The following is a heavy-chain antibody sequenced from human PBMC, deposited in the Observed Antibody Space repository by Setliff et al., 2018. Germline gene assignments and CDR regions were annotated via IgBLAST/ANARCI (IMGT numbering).Heavy chain of an antibody. CDR1: GGSISSYY. D-gene: IGHD3-10*01. CDR2: IYIGGSA. Sequence: SETLSLTCTVSGGSISSYYWSWIRQPAGKGLEWIGHIYIGGSANYNPSLKSRVTMSIDTSKNQFSLKLSSVTAADTAVYYCAQVGELLEAYFDLWGRGTLVTVSS. J-gene: IGHJ2*01. CDR3: AQVGELLEAYFDL. V-gene: IGHV4-4*07.